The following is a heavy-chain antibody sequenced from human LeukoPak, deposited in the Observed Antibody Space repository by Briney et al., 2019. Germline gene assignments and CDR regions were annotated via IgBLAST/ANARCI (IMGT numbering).Heavy chain of an antibody. V-gene: IGHV3-11*04. CDR3: AREVGYYDSMTN. CDR2: ISSSGSTI. CDR1: GFTFSDYY. J-gene: IGHJ4*02. Sequence: GGSLRLSCAASGFTFSDYYMSWIRQAPGKGLEWVSYISSSGSTIYYADSVKGRFTISRDNAKNSPYLQMNSLRAEDTAMYYCAREVGYYDSMTNWGQGTLVTVSS. D-gene: IGHD3-22*01.